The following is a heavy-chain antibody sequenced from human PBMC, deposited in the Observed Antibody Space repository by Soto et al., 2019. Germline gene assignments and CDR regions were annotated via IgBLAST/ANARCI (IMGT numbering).Heavy chain of an antibody. Sequence: EVQLVESGGGLVQPGGSLRLSCAASGFTFSSYWMSWVRQAPGNGLEWVANIKQDGSEKSYVDSVKGRFTISRDNAKNSLYLPMNSLRAEDTAVYYCARARPAWFGELYDWGQGTLVTVSS. CDR3: ARARPAWFGELYD. CDR1: GFTFSSYW. D-gene: IGHD3-10*01. J-gene: IGHJ4*02. CDR2: IKQDGSEK. V-gene: IGHV3-7*01.